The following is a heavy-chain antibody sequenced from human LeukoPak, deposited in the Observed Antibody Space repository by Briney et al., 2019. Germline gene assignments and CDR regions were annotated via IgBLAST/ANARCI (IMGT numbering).Heavy chain of an antibody. CDR1: GFTFSSYE. CDR2: ISSSGSNM. D-gene: IGHD2-15*01. V-gene: IGHV3-48*03. J-gene: IGHJ4*02. CDR3: ARDGSGGSYFDY. Sequence: GGSLRLSCAASGFTFSSYEMNWVRQAPGKGLEWVSYISSSGSNMHYADSVKGRFTISRDNAKNSLHLQMNSLRAEDTAVYYCARDGSGGSYFDYWGQGTLVTVSS.